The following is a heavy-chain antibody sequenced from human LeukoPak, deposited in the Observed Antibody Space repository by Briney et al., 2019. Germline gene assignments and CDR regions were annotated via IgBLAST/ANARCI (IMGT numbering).Heavy chain of an antibody. Sequence: GGSLRLSCVASGFALNSYSLTWVRQAPGKGLEWVSSISSTSAYIHYAESVKGRFTIFRDNIDNVVYLQMSSLGAEDTAVYYCARVAVAGPTGWFDPWGQGTLVTVSS. CDR2: ISSTSAYI. CDR3: ARVAVAGPTGWFDP. V-gene: IGHV3-21*01. CDR1: GFALNSYS. J-gene: IGHJ5*02. D-gene: IGHD6-19*01.